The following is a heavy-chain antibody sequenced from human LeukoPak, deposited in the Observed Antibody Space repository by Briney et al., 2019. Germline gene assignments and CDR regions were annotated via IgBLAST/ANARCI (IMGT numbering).Heavy chain of an antibody. CDR3: GGDLWSGPPTY. V-gene: IGHV4-4*07. D-gene: IGHD3-3*01. CDR2: IHPSGST. J-gene: IGHJ4*02. Sequence: SETLSLTCSVSGGSISTHSLTWIRQPAGKGLEWIGRIHPSGSTNSNPSLKSRVTMSVDTSKNQFSLKLNSVTAADTAVYYCGGDLWSGPPTYWGQGILVTVSS. CDR1: GGSISTHS.